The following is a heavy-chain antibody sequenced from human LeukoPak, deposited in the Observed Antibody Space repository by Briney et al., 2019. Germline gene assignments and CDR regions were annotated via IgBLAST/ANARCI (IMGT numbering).Heavy chain of an antibody. CDR3: ARGGANPRYYFDY. Sequence: SETLSLTCTVSGGATSSYYWSWIRQPPGKGLEWIGYIYYSGSTNYNPSLKSRVTISVDTSKNQFSLKLSSVSAADTAVYYCARGGANPRYYFDYWGGGTLVSVSS. CDR2: IYYSGST. CDR1: GGATSSYY. J-gene: IGHJ4*02. D-gene: IGHD4/OR15-4a*01. V-gene: IGHV4-59*01.